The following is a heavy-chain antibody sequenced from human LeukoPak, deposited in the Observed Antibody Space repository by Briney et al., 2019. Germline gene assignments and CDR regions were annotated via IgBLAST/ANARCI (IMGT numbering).Heavy chain of an antibody. Sequence: PSETLSLTCTVSGYSISSGYYWGWIRQPPGKGLEWIGSIYHSGSTYYNPSLKSRVTISVDTSKNQFSLKLSSVTAADTAVYYCARDGTALDYWGQGTLVTVSS. CDR2: IYHSGST. J-gene: IGHJ4*02. D-gene: IGHD1-1*01. CDR3: ARDGTALDY. CDR1: GYSISSGYY. V-gene: IGHV4-38-2*02.